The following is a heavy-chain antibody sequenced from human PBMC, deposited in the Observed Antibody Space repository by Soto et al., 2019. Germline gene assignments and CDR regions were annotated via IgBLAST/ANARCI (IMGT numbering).Heavy chain of an antibody. J-gene: IGHJ4*02. V-gene: IGHV3-23*01. CDR1: GFTFSSYA. CDR3: AKDRAYPRDYFHY. CDR2: ISVNGLGI. Sequence: EVHLLESGGGLVQPGGSLRLSCATSGFTFSSYAMSWVRQAPGKGLEWVSAISVNGLGIYYADSVRGRFTISRDNSKNTVFLHMDSLRAEDTAVYYCAKDRAYPRDYFHYWGQGTLVTVSS.